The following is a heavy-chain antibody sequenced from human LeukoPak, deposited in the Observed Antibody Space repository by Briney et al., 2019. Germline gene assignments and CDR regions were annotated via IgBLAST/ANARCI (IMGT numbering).Heavy chain of an antibody. CDR3: ARGDIVVVPAAQYWFDP. J-gene: IGHJ5*02. Sequence: ASVKVSCKASGYTFTSYYMHRVRQAPGQGLEWMGIINPSGGSTSYAQKFQGRVTMTRDTSTSTVYMELSSLRSEDTAVYYCARGDIVVVPAAQYWFDPWGQGTLVTVSS. CDR2: INPSGGST. V-gene: IGHV1-46*01. CDR1: GYTFTSYY. D-gene: IGHD2-2*01.